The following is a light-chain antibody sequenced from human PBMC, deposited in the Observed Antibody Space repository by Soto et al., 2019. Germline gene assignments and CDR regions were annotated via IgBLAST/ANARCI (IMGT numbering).Light chain of an antibody. V-gene: IGKV4-1*01. Sequence: DIVMTQSPDSLAVSLGERATINCKSSQSVLYSSNNKNSVAWYQQKPGQPPQLLIYWASTRESGVPDRFSGSESGTDFTLTISSLEPEDFAVYYCQQRSNWPSTFGGGTKVDIK. CDR3: QQRSNWPST. CDR1: QSVLYSSNNKNS. J-gene: IGKJ4*01. CDR2: WAS.